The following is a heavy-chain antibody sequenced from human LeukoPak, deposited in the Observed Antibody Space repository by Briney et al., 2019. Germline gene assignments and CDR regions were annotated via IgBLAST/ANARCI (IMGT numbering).Heavy chain of an antibody. D-gene: IGHD2-21*02. CDR2: IYYSGST. J-gene: IGHJ4*02. CDR1: GGSISSSSYY. CDR3: ARWTQHGSCGGDCYPYYFDY. Sequence: PSETLSLTCTVSGGSISSSSYYWGWIRQPPGKGLEWIGSIYYSGSTYYNPSLKSRVTISVDTSKNQFSLKLSSVTAADTAVYYCARWTQHGSCGGDCYPYYFDYWGQGTLVTVSS. V-gene: IGHV4-39*07.